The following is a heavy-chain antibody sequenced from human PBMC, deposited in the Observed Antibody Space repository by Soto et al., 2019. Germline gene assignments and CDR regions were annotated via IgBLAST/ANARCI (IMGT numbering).Heavy chain of an antibody. V-gene: IGHV4-31*03. CDR1: GGSISSGGYY. Sequence: QVQLQESGPGLVKPSQTLSLTCTVSGGSISSGGYYWSWIRQHPGKGLEWIGYIYYTGSTYYNPSLKSRITMSVNTSKNQFSLKLSSVTAADTAVYYCAREAHLGYCTSTSCYGVFDHWGQGTLVTVSS. J-gene: IGHJ4*02. D-gene: IGHD2-2*01. CDR2: IYYTGST. CDR3: AREAHLGYCTSTSCYGVFDH.